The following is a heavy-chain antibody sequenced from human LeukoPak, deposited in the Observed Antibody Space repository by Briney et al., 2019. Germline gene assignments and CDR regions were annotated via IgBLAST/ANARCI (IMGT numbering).Heavy chain of an antibody. CDR3: ARGPHYYDSSGYFRGGGRQNWFDP. D-gene: IGHD3-22*01. CDR1: GGSFSGYY. CDR2: INHSGST. J-gene: IGHJ5*02. V-gene: IGHV4-34*01. Sequence: SETLSLTCAVYGGSFSGYYWSWIRQPPGKGLEWIGEINHSGSTNYNPSLKSRVTISVDTSKNQFSLKLSSVTAADTAVYYCARGPHYYDSSGYFRGGGRQNWFDPWGQGTLATVSS.